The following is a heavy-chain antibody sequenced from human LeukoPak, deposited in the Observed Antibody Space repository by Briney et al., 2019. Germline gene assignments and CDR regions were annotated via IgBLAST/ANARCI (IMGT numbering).Heavy chain of an antibody. J-gene: IGHJ4*02. D-gene: IGHD6-6*01. CDR3: EGSHSSSRDY. V-gene: IGHV4-30-2*01. CDR1: GGSISSGGYY. Sequence: SQTLSLTCTVSGGSISSGGYYWSWIRQPPGKGLEWIGYIYHSGSTYYNPSLKSRVTISVDRSKNQFSLKLSSVTAADTAVYYCEGSHSSSRDYWGQGSLVTVSS. CDR2: IYHSGST.